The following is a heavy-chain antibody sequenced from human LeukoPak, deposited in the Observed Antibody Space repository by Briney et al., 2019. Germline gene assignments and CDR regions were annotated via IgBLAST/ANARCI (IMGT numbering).Heavy chain of an antibody. D-gene: IGHD1-26*01. Sequence: SETLSLTCTVSGDSVSTYYWSWIRQSAGKGLEWIGHISTSGSTTYNPSLKSRVSMSVDTSKNQVSLKLSSVTAADTAVYYCAREATVVGATIIWGQGALVTVSS. J-gene: IGHJ4*02. CDR3: AREATVVGATII. V-gene: IGHV4-4*07. CDR1: GDSVSTYY. CDR2: ISTSGST.